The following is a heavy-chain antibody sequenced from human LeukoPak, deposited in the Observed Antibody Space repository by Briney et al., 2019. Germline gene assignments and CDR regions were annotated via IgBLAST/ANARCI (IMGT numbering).Heavy chain of an antibody. CDR1: GFIFSIYG. D-gene: IGHD3-10*01. V-gene: IGHV3-33*01. Sequence: GGSLRLSCAASGFIFSIYGMHWVRQAPGKELEWVAVIWYDGSDKYYAESVKGRFTISRDNSKNTLYLQMNSLRAEDTAVYYCARDRGLWFGELWGQGTLVTVSS. CDR3: ARDRGLWFGEL. CDR2: IWYDGSDK. J-gene: IGHJ4*02.